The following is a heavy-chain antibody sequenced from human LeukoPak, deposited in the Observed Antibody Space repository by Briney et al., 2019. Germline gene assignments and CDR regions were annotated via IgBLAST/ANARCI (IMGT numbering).Heavy chain of an antibody. D-gene: IGHD2-21*01. CDR1: GFTFSSYE. Sequence: PGGSLRLSCAASGFTFSSYEMNWVRQAPGKGLEWVSYISSSGSTIYYADSVKGRFTISRGNAKNSLYLQMNSLTAEDTAVHYCVRSYHPGGWFDPWGQGTLVTVSS. V-gene: IGHV3-48*03. J-gene: IGHJ5*02. CDR3: VRSYHPGGWFDP. CDR2: ISSSGSTI.